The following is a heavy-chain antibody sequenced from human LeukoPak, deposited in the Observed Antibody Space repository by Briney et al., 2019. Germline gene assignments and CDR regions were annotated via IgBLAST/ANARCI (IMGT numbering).Heavy chain of an antibody. CDR3: AKGGYIHGPASSDD. CDR1: GFTFSSYA. Sequence: PGGSLRLSCAASGFTFSSYAMHWVRQAPGKGLEWVAVISYDGSNKYYADSVKGRFTISRDNSKNTVYLQMNSLRAEDTAVYYCAKGGYIHGPASSDDWGQGTLVTVSS. J-gene: IGHJ4*02. V-gene: IGHV3-30-3*01. CDR2: ISYDGSNK. D-gene: IGHD5-18*01.